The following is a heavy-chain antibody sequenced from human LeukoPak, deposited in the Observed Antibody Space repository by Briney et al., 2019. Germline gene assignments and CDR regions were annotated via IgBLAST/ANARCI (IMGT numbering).Heavy chain of an antibody. V-gene: IGHV4-31*03. CDR1: GGSISSDDHY. D-gene: IGHD6-19*01. Sequence: SQTLSLTCTVSGGSISSDDHYWSWIRQRPGKGLEWVAYIYYSGSTYYNPSLKSRVTISVGTSKNQFSLKLSSVTAADTAVYYWARGRRGCPVNYGGQETLVTVPP. CDR2: IYYSGST. CDR3: ARGRRGCPVNY. J-gene: IGHJ4*02.